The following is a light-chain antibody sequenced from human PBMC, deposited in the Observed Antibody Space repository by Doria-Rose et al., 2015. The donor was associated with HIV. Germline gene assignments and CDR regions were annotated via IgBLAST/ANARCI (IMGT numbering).Light chain of an antibody. CDR1: QSFSSTY. CDR2: DGS. Sequence: EIVLTQSPGTLSLSPGERATLSCSASQSFSSTYLAWYQQKPGQAPSLLIYDGSTRATGIPVRFSASGSGTDFTLTINRLEPEDFALYYCHQYGTSWTFGQGTKVAI. V-gene: IGKV3-20*01. J-gene: IGKJ1*01. CDR3: HQYGTSWT.